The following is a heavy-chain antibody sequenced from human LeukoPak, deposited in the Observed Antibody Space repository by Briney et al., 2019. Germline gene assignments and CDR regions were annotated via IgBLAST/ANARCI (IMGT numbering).Heavy chain of an antibody. CDR3: ARAHYYGAGSDSYDGFDI. J-gene: IGHJ3*02. Sequence: VRALRHSRAASRFTLSSYGMHSVRQAPGKGLECVTVISFDGSIKYYADSMKGRFTIVRDNSKNMLFLQMTTLRAEVTAVYHCARAHYYGAGSDSYDGFDIWGQGTMVTVSS. CDR2: ISFDGSIK. CDR1: RFTLSSYG. V-gene: IGHV3-30*03. D-gene: IGHD3-10*01.